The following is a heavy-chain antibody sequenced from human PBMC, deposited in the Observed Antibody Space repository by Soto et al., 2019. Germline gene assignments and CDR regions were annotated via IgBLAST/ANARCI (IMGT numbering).Heavy chain of an antibody. Sequence: QVQLVESGGGVVQPGKSLRLSCAASGFTFSTYSMHWVRQAPGKGLEWVAVISYDGSNEYYADSVAGRFTISRDNSKNTLYLQMSSLRTEDTAVYYCARPEGRIVEIPAAVPFDMWGQGTVVTVSS. V-gene: IGHV3-30-3*01. CDR3: ARPEGRIVEIPAAVPFDM. CDR1: GFTFSTYS. CDR2: ISYDGSNE. J-gene: IGHJ3*02. D-gene: IGHD2-2*02.